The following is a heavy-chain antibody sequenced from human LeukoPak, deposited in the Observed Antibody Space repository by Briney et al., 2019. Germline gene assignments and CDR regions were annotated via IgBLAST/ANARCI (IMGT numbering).Heavy chain of an antibody. Sequence: SETLSLTCAVYGGSFSGYYWSWIRQPPGKGLEWIGEINHSGSTNYNPSLKSRVTISVDTSKNQFSLKLSSVTAADTAVYYCARGRITIFGVVIATPAPIYDYWGQGTLVTVSS. CDR2: INHSGST. J-gene: IGHJ4*02. CDR3: ARGRITIFGVVIATPAPIYDY. D-gene: IGHD3-3*01. V-gene: IGHV4-34*01. CDR1: GGSFSGYY.